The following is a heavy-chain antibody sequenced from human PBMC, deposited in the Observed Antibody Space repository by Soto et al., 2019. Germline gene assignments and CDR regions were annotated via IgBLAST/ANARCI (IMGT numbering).Heavy chain of an antibody. Sequence: QVQLVQSGAEVKKPGSSVKVSCKASGGIFSTYAISWLRQAPGQGLEWMGGIIPIFGTPNYAQRFQGRVTIPADETTSTAHMELSRLRSEDTAVYYCARDRDDYGSGNYYNRIDFWGQGTLVTVSS. V-gene: IGHV1-69*01. CDR3: ARDRDDYGSGNYYNRIDF. CDR1: GGIFSTYA. D-gene: IGHD3-10*01. J-gene: IGHJ4*02. CDR2: IIPIFGTP.